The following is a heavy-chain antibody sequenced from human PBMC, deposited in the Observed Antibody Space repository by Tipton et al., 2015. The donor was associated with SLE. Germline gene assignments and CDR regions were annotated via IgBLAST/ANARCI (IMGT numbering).Heavy chain of an antibody. CDR3: ARAGVGIAAGVDY. Sequence: GSLRLSCAASGFTFSSYSMNWVRQAPGKGLEWVSSISSSSSYIYYADSVKGRFTISRDNAKNSLYLQMNSLRAEDTAVYYCARAGVGIAAGVDYWGQGTLVTVSS. J-gene: IGHJ4*02. D-gene: IGHD6-13*01. CDR2: ISSSSSYI. CDR1: GFTFSSYS. V-gene: IGHV3-21*01.